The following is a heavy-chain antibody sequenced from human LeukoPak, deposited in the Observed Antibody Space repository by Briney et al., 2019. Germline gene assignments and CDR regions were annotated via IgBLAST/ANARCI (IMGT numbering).Heavy chain of an antibody. Sequence: GSLRLSCAASGFTFSTYSMNWVRQAPGKGLEWIGEIYHSGSTNYNPSLKSRVTISVDKSKNQFSLKLSSVTAADTAVYYCARETTIWQQLVPNWFDPWGQGTLVTVSS. CDR1: GFTFSTYSM. J-gene: IGHJ5*02. D-gene: IGHD6-13*01. V-gene: IGHV4-4*02. CDR3: ARETTIWQQLVPNWFDP. CDR2: IYHSGST.